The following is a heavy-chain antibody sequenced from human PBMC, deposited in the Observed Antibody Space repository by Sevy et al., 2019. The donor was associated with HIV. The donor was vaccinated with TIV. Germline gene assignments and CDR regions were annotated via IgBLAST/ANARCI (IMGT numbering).Heavy chain of an antibody. V-gene: IGHV3-7*01. CDR1: GFTFSSYW. CDR3: ARVGDTGEYYFDY. J-gene: IGHJ4*02. CDR2: IKQDGSEK. D-gene: IGHD2-21*01. Sequence: GGSQRLSCAASGFTFSSYWMSWVRQAPGKGLEWVANIKQDGSEKYYVDSVKGRFTISRDNAKNSLYLQMNSLRAEDTAVYYCARVGDTGEYYFDYWGQGTLVTVSS.